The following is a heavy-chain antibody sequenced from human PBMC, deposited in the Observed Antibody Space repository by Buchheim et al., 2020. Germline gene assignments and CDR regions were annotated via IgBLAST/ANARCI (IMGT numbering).Heavy chain of an antibody. V-gene: IGHV3-48*01. Sequence: EVQLVESGGGLVQPGGSLRLSCAASEFAFSNYPMNWVRQAPGKGLEWVSYISGSASTIYYADSVKGRFTISRDNANNSLCLQMNSLRAEDTAVYYCARDVGGSRYDFWGQGT. J-gene: IGHJ4*02. CDR1: EFAFSNYP. D-gene: IGHD1-26*01. CDR3: ARDVGGSRYDF. CDR2: ISGSASTI.